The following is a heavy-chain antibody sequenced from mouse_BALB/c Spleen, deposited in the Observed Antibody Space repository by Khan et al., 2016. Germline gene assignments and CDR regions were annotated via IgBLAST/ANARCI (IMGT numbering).Heavy chain of an antibody. D-gene: IGHD1-1*01. CDR3: ARHDGNYGYFDV. CDR2: ISYSGST. J-gene: IGHJ1*01. CDR1: GFSITSDYA. V-gene: IGHV3-2*02. Sequence: EVQLQESGPGLAKPSQSLSLTCTVTGFSITSDYAWNWIRQFPGNKLEWMGYISYSGSTRYNPSLKSRISVTRDTSKNQFFLQLNSVTTEDTATYYCARHDGNYGYFDVWGAGTTVTVSS.